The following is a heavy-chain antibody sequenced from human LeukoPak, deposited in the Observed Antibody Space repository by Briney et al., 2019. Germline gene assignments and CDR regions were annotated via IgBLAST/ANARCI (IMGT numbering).Heavy chain of an antibody. V-gene: IGHV4-34*01. J-gene: IGHJ4*02. CDR3: ARRIYCSGGSCYEADY. CDR2: INHSGST. Sequence: SETLSLTCAVYGGSFSGYYWSWIRQPPGKGLEWIGEINHSGSTYYNPSLKSRVTISVDTSKNQFSLKLSSVTAADTAVYYCARRIYCSGGSCYEADYWGQGTLVTVSS. CDR1: GGSFSGYY. D-gene: IGHD2-15*01.